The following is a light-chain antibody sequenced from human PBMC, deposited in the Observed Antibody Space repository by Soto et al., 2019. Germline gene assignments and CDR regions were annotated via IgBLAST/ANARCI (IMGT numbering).Light chain of an antibody. CDR1: QSVSSN. CDR3: QQYNNWPPT. CDR2: GAS. V-gene: IGKV3-15*01. J-gene: IGKJ5*01. Sequence: EIVMTQSPATLSVSPGERATLXCRASQSVSSNLAWYQQKPGQAPRLLIYGASTRATGIPARFSGSRSGTEFTLTISSLQSEDFAVYYCQQYNNWPPTFGQGTRLEIK.